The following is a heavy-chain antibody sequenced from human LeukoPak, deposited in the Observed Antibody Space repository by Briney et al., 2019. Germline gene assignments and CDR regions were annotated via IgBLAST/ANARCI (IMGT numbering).Heavy chain of an antibody. CDR1: GYTFTNYD. J-gene: IGHJ6*03. V-gene: IGHV1-8*03. CDR3: ARGRSPGTSMEYYYYVDV. D-gene: IGHD1-1*01. Sequence: ASVKVSCKASGYTFTNYDINWVRQATGQGLEWMGWMNPNSGTTGYAQKFLGRVTITRNTSISTTYMELSSLRSEDTAVYYCARGRSPGTSMEYYYYVDVWGKGTTVTVSS. CDR2: MNPNSGTT.